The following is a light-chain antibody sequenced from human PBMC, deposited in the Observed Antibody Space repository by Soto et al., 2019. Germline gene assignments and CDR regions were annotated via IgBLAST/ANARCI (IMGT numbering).Light chain of an antibody. Sequence: EIVLTQFPGTLSLSPGERATLSCRASQSVGRNYVAWYQQKPGQAPRVIIYAASNRASGIPDRVSGSGSGSAFTLTISRLEPGDFAVYYCQQYGTSPWAFGQGTKVDIK. CDR1: QSVGRNY. CDR3: QQYGTSPWA. J-gene: IGKJ1*01. V-gene: IGKV3-20*01. CDR2: AAS.